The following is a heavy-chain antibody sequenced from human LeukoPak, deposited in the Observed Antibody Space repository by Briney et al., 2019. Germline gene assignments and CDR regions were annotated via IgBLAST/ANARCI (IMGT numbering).Heavy chain of an antibody. CDR1: GFTFSSYA. Sequence: GGSLRLSCAASGFTFSSYAMSWVRQAPGKGLEWVSGISGGGGTTFYADSVKGRFTISRDNSKNTLFLQMNSLRAEDTAVYYCATSSGSYRLFDYWGQGILVTVSS. V-gene: IGHV3-23*01. D-gene: IGHD1-26*01. J-gene: IGHJ4*02. CDR2: ISGGGGTT. CDR3: ATSSGSYRLFDY.